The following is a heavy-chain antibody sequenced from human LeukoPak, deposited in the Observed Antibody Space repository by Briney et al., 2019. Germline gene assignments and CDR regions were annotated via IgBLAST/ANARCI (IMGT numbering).Heavy chain of an antibody. CDR1: AFIFSNYA. Sequence: PGGSLRLSCAASAFIFSNYAMSWVRQAPGEGLEWVSAISGGGGSTYYADSVKGRFTISRDNSKNTLYLQMNSLRAEDTAIYYCAKGTYSGYGGATRFDYWGQGTLVTVSS. V-gene: IGHV3-23*01. CDR2: ISGGGGST. J-gene: IGHJ4*02. CDR3: AKGTYSGYGGATRFDY. D-gene: IGHD1-26*01.